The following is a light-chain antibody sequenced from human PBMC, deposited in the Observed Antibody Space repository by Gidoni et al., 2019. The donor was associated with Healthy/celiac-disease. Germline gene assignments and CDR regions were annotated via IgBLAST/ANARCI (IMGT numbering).Light chain of an antibody. CDR2: QDS. Sequence: SYELTQPTSVSVYPGQTASITCYGDKLGDKYACWYQQKPGQSPVLVIYQDSKRPSGIPERFSGSNSWNTATLTISGTQAMDEADYFCQAWASSTVFGGGTKLTVL. J-gene: IGLJ2*01. V-gene: IGLV3-1*01. CDR1: KLGDKY. CDR3: QAWASSTV.